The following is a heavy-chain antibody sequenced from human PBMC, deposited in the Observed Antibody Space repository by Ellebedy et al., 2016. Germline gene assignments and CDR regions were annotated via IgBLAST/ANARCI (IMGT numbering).Heavy chain of an antibody. CDR1: GDSISSDDKY. V-gene: IGHV4-30-4*01. Sequence: SETLSLTCTVSGDSISSDDKYWTWIRQPPGKGLEWIGFIYYNGNTYYNPSLKSRLTISVDRSKTQFSLRLTSVTAADTAVYYCARAHDSSTWDNWFDPWGQGTLVTVSS. CDR2: IYYNGNT. CDR3: ARAHDSSTWDNWFDP. J-gene: IGHJ5*02. D-gene: IGHD2-2*01.